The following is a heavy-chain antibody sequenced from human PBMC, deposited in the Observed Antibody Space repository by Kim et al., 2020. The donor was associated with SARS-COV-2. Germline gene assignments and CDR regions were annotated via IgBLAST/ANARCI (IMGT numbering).Heavy chain of an antibody. J-gene: IGHJ3*01. CDR1: GYTFTSHK. V-gene: IGHV1-8*02. CDR2: LSPLSGNT. CDR3: AAMYYWNDREPFDV. Sequence: ASVKVSCKASGYTFTSHKINWVRQATGQGLEWMGWLSPLSGNTGYAQKFQGRVTITRDTSTGTAYLELCSLRSDDTAVYYCAAMYYWNDREPFDVWGQGTVFTVS. D-gene: IGHD1-1*01.